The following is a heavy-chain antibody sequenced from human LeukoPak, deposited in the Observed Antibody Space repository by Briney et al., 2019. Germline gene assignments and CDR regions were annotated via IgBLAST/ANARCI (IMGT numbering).Heavy chain of an antibody. CDR2: ISGSGGST. CDR1: GFTFSNYA. V-gene: IGHV3-23*01. J-gene: IGHJ4*02. D-gene: IGHD3-22*01. Sequence: PGGSLRLSCAASGFTFSNYAMSWVRQAPGKGLEWGSAISGSGGSTYYADSVKGRFTISRDNSKNTLYLQMNSLRAEDTAVYYCAKDDYYDTSGYRDWGQGTLVTVSS. CDR3: AKDDYYDTSGYRD.